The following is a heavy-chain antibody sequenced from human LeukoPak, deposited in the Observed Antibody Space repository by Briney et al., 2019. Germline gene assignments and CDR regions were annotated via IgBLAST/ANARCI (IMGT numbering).Heavy chain of an antibody. CDR3: ARDPYCITMIVVDLDY. CDR2: ISYDGSNK. D-gene: IGHD3-22*01. Sequence: GGSLRLSCAASGFTFSSYAMHWVRQAPGKGLEWVAVISYDGSNKYYADSVKGRFTISRDNSKNTLYLQMNSLRAEDTAVYYCARDPYCITMIVVDLDYWGQGTLVTVSS. CDR1: GFTFSSYA. J-gene: IGHJ4*02. V-gene: IGHV3-30-3*01.